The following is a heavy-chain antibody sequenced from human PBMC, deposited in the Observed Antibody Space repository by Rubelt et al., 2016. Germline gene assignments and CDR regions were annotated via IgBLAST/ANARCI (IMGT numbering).Heavy chain of an antibody. CDR1: GDSISDTQYY. CDR2: IFYTGST. V-gene: IGHV4-39*01. CDR3: ARQSTVVVKMDF. Sequence: QLQLQESGPGLVKPSETLSLTCTVSGDSISDTQYYWAWIRQPPGQGLEWIGNIFYTGSTFDNPSLMSRVTMPVDTSKNQFSLKWTSGTAADSAVYYCARQSTVVVKMDFWGQGALVTVSS. D-gene: IGHD4-23*01. J-gene: IGHJ4*02.